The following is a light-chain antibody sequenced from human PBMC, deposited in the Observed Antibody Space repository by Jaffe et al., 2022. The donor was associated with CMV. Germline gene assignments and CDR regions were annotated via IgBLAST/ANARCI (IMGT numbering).Light chain of an antibody. CDR2: GAS. V-gene: IGKV3-15*01. CDR3: QQYNTWPPRT. J-gene: IGKJ2*01. Sequence: EIVMTQSPATLSVSPGERATLSCRASQSVSSKLAWYQQKPGQPPRLLIYGASARATGIPARFSGSRSGTEFTLTISSLQSEDFAVYYCQQYNTWPPRTFGQGTKLEIK. CDR1: QSVSSK.